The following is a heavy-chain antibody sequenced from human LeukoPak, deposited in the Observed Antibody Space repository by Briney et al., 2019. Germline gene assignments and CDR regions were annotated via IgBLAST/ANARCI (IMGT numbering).Heavy chain of an antibody. V-gene: IGHV3-30*02. CDR2: IRYDGSNK. Sequence: GGSLRLSCDASGFTFSSYGMHWVSQAPAKGLEGVAFIRYDGSNKYYADSVKGRFTISRDNSKNTLYLQMNSLRAEDTAVYYCAKSVAGPPYYYYYYMDVWGKGTTVTVSS. CDR1: GFTFSSYG. D-gene: IGHD6-19*01. J-gene: IGHJ6*03. CDR3: AKSVAGPPYYYYYYMDV.